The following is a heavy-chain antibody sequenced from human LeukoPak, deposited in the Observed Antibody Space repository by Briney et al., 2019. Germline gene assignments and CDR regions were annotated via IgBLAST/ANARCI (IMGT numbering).Heavy chain of an antibody. J-gene: IGHJ3*02. CDR1: GYTFTGYG. Sequence: ASVKVSCKASGYTFTGYGISWMRQAPGQGLEWMGWISAYNGNTNYAQKLQGRVTMTTDTSTSTAYMELRSLRSDDTAVYYCARGSADIVVVPAAMPSDAFDIWGQGTMVTVSS. CDR2: ISAYNGNT. D-gene: IGHD2-2*01. CDR3: ARGSADIVVVPAAMPSDAFDI. V-gene: IGHV1-18*01.